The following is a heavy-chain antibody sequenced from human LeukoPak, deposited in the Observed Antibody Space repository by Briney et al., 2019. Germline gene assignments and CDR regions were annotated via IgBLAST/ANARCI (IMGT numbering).Heavy chain of an antibody. Sequence: PSQTLSLTCTVSGGSISSGDYYWSWIRQPPGKGLEWIGYIYYSGSTYYNPSLKSRVTISVDTSKNQFSLKLSSVTAADTAVYYCARGGYSYGYPWFDPWGQGTRVTVSS. V-gene: IGHV4-30-4*01. D-gene: IGHD5-18*01. J-gene: IGHJ5*02. CDR3: ARGGYSYGYPWFDP. CDR1: GGSISSGDYY. CDR2: IYYSGST.